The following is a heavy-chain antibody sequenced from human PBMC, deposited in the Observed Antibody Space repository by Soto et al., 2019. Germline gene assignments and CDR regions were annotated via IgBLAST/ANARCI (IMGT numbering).Heavy chain of an antibody. V-gene: IGHV4-39*01. CDR3: ARHFSVDYFDY. J-gene: IGHJ4*02. Sequence: QLQLQESGPGLVKPSETLSLTCTVSGDSITSNSYFWAWIRQPPGKGLEWIGSIYYSGTTYYNPSLRSRVTISVDTSKNQFSLKLSSVTAADPAVYYCARHFSVDYFDYWGQGALVTVSS. CDR1: GDSITSNSYF. CDR2: IYYSGTT.